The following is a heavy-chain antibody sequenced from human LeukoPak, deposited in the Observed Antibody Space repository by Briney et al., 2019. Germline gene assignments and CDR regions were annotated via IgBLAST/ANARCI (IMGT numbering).Heavy chain of an antibody. Sequence: SETLSLTRTVSGGSVSSGSYYWSWIRQPPGKGLEWIVYIYYSGSTNYNPSLKSRVTISVDTSKNQFSLKLSSVTAADTAVYYCAVGYSSSWYSGNWFDPWGQGTLVTVSS. CDR2: IYYSGST. J-gene: IGHJ5*02. V-gene: IGHV4-61*01. D-gene: IGHD6-13*01. CDR3: AVGYSSSWYSGNWFDP. CDR1: GGSVSSGSYY.